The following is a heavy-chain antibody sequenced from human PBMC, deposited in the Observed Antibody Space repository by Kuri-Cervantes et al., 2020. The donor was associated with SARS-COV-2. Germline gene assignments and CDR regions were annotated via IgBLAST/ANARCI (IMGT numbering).Heavy chain of an antibody. CDR1: GGSFSGYY. D-gene: IGHD4-17*01. CDR2: INHSGST. J-gene: IGHJ6*02. V-gene: IGHV4-34*01. CDR3: ARDGDYKGHGMDV. Sequence: ESLKISCAVYGGSFSGYYWSWIRQPPGKGLEWIGEINHSGSTNYNPSLKSRVTISVDTSKNQFSLKLSSVTAADTAVYYCARDGDYKGHGMDVWGQGTTVTVSS.